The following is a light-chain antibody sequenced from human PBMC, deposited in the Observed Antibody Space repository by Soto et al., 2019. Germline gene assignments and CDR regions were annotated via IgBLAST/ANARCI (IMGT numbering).Light chain of an antibody. J-gene: IGKJ1*01. CDR3: QQYDHLPRT. V-gene: IGKV1-33*01. CDR1: QEIRNY. CDR2: DAS. Sequence: DIQMIQSPSSLSASVGDRVTITCQARQEIRNYLNWYQQKPGKAPKLLIYDASNLERGAPSRFIGRRSGTDFTCTISSLQPADFATDYCQQYDHLPRTCGRGTRVEIK.